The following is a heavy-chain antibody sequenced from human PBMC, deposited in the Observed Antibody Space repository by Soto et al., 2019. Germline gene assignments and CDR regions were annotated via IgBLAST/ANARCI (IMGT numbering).Heavy chain of an antibody. CDR1: GHIFTNHY. CDR3: ARADYYDSSGFYYDC. V-gene: IGHV1-46*01. D-gene: IGHD3-22*01. J-gene: IGHJ4*02. Sequence: ASVKVSCKASGHIFTNHYIHWVRQAPGQGLEWMGIINPSGGSTNYLQKFQGRITMTRDTSTSTVYMELSSLRSEDTAVYFCARADYYDSSGFYYDCWGQGTLVTVSS. CDR2: INPSGGST.